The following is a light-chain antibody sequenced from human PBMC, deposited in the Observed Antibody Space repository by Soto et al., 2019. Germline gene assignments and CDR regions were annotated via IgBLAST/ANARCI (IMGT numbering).Light chain of an antibody. J-gene: IGLJ2*01. Sequence: QSVLTQPPSVSAAPGQKVTISCSGSFSNIGNNDVSWYQQFPGTAPKLLISDNYKRPSGIPDRFSGSKSGTSATLGISGLQTWDEADYYCGTWDSSLRTVFGGGTKLTVL. V-gene: IGLV1-51*01. CDR1: FSNIGNND. CDR3: GTWDSSLRTV. CDR2: DNY.